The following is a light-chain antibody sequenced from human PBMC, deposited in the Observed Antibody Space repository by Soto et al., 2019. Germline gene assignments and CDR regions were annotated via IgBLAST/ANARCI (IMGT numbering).Light chain of an antibody. V-gene: IGKV3-11*01. J-gene: IGKJ5*01. Sequence: EIVLTQSPATLSLSPGERATLSCRASQSVSSYLAWYQQKPGQAPRLLIYEASNRATGIPARFSGSGSGTDFTLTISCLEPEDSAVYYCQQRSNWSTFGQGTRLEIK. CDR1: QSVSSY. CDR3: QQRSNWST. CDR2: EAS.